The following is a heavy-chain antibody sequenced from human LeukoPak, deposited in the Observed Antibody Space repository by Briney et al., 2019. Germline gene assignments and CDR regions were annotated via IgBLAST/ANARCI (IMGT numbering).Heavy chain of an antibody. V-gene: IGHV4-30-4*01. Sequence: SQTLSLTCTVSGGSIRSGAYYWSWIRQPPGKGLEWIGYIYYSGSTYYNPSLKSRVTISVGTSKNQFSLKLSSVTAADTAVYYCARGVYYYDSSGHYLYFDYWGQGTLVTVSS. CDR3: ARGVYYYDSSGHYLYFDY. D-gene: IGHD3-22*01. CDR2: IYYSGST. CDR1: GGSIRSGAYY. J-gene: IGHJ4*02.